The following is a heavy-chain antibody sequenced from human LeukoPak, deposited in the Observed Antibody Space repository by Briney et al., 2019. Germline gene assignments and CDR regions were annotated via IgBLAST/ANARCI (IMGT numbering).Heavy chain of an antibody. J-gene: IGHJ4*02. V-gene: IGHV1-2*02. CDR2: INPNSGGT. Sequence: ASVEVSCKASGYTFSSYGISWVRQAPGQGLEWMGWINPNSGGTNYAQKFQGRVTMTRDTSISTAYMELSRLRSDDTAVYYCARDPAVETFDYWGQGTLVTVSS. CDR3: ARDPAVETFDY. D-gene: IGHD6-19*01. CDR1: GYTFSSYG.